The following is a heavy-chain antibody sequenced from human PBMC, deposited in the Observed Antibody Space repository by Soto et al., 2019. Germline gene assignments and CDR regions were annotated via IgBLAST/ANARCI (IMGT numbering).Heavy chain of an antibody. D-gene: IGHD3-9*01. V-gene: IGHV4-34*01. CDR3: ARTRENRGLFSDRTYYFDS. CDR2: INHSGST. CDR1: GGSFNTYY. J-gene: IGHJ4*02. Sequence: PYVPLSHTCAVYGGSFNTYYWRRTWNRQPPGKGLEWIGEINHSGSTNYNPSLKSRVTISVDTSKNQFSLKLSSVTAADTAVYYCARTRENRGLFSDRTYYFDSWGTGPLV.